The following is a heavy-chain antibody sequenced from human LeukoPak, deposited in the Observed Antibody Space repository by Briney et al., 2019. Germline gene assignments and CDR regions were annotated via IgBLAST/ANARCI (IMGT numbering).Heavy chain of an antibody. CDR1: GFTFSSYA. J-gene: IGHJ6*02. CDR2: ISGSGGSK. D-gene: IGHD3-10*01. CDR3: AKLTSASGAYGVDV. Sequence: PGGSLRLSCAASGFTFSSYAMSWVRQAPGKGLEWVSGISGSGGSKHYADSVEGRFTISRDNSKNTVYLQMNSLRAEDTAIYYCAKLTSASGAYGVDVWGQGTTVTVSS. V-gene: IGHV3-23*01.